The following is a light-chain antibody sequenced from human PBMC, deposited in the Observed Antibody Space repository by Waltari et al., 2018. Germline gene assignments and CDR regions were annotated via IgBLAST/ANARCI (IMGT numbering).Light chain of an antibody. CDR3: SSQSSNDVVL. CDR1: SNDVGGYNS. Sequence: QSALTQPASVSGSPGQSVTIFCAGTSNDVGGYNSVSWYQEYPGQAPRVIIYDVSDRPSVVSDRFSRSKSGHTASLTISGLQAEDEADYYCSSQSSNDVVLFGGGTKLTVL. CDR2: DVS. J-gene: IGLJ2*01. V-gene: IGLV2-14*01.